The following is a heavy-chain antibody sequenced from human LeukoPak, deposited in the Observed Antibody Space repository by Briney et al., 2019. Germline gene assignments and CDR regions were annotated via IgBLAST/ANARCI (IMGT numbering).Heavy chain of an antibody. CDR2: IYYSGST. Sequence: SETLSLTCAVYGGSFSGYYWSWIRQPPGKGLEWIGYIYYSGSTNYNPSLKSRVTISVDTSKNQFSLKLSSVTAADTAVYYCARDQRYQLLWHAFDIWGQGTMVTVSS. J-gene: IGHJ3*02. V-gene: IGHV4-59*01. D-gene: IGHD2-2*01. CDR3: ARDQRYQLLWHAFDI. CDR1: GGSFSGYY.